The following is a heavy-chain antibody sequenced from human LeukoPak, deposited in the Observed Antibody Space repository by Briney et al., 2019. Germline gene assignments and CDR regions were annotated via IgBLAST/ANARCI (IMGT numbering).Heavy chain of an antibody. CDR3: ARANDFWSGYSDAFDI. CDR2: ISAYNGNT. J-gene: IGHJ3*02. Sequence: ASVKVSCKASGYTFTSYGISWVRQAPGQGLEWMGWISAYNGNTNYAQKFQGRVTITTDESTSTAYMELSSLRSEDTAVYYCARANDFWSGYSDAFDIWGQGTMVTVSS. CDR1: GYTFTSYG. V-gene: IGHV1-18*01. D-gene: IGHD3-3*01.